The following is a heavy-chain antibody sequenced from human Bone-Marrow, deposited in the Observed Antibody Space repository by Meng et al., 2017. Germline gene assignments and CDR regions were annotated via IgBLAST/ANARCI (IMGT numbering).Heavy chain of an antibody. Sequence: GESLKISCAASGFTFSDYEMNWVRQAPGKGLEWVSYIGWSGGSTYYADSVKGRFTISRDNSRNLVHLQMDSLRAEDTAVYYCAKDLSLYDICDYSNHAFHMWGQGTMVTVSS. CDR2: IGWSGGST. J-gene: IGHJ3*02. CDR1: GFTFSDYE. CDR3: AKDLSLYDICDYSNHAFHM. V-gene: IGHV3-23*01. D-gene: IGHD3-22*01.